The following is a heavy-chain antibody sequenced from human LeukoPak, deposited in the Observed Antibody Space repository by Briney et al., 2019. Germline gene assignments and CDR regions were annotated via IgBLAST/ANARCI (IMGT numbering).Heavy chain of an antibody. D-gene: IGHD1-26*01. CDR1: GFTFSSYA. CDR3: ARRGAVGATEFDY. J-gene: IGHJ4*02. CDR2: ITNSADTT. Sequence: QPGGSLRLSCAASGFTFSSYAMSWVRQAPGKGLEWVSAITNSADTTYYADSVKGQFTISRDNSKNTLYLQMNRLRAEDTAVYYCARRGAVGATEFDYWGQGTLVSVSS. V-gene: IGHV3-23*01.